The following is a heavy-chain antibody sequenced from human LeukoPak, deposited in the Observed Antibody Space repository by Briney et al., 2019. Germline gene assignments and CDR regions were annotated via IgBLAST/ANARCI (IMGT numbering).Heavy chain of an antibody. CDR3: ARNDYGDYDFDY. V-gene: IGHV4-59*11. Sequence: SETLSLTCTVSGGSISSHYWSWIRQPPGKGLEWIGYIYYSGSTNYNPSLKSRVTISVDTSKNQFSLKLSSVTAADTAVYYCARNDYGDYDFDYWGQGTLVTVSS. J-gene: IGHJ4*02. CDR2: IYYSGST. D-gene: IGHD4-17*01. CDR1: GGSISSHY.